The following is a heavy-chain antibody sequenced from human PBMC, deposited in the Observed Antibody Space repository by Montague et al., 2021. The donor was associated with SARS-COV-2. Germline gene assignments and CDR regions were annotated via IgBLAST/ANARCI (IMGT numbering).Heavy chain of an antibody. J-gene: IGHJ4*02. V-gene: IGHV2-70*11. D-gene: IGHD6-19*01. CDR2: IDWXDDK. Sequence: PALVKPTQTLTLTCTFSGFSLSTSGMCVSWIRQPPGKALEWLARIDWXDDKYYSTSLKTRLTISKDTSKNQVVLTMTNMDPVDTATYYCARMTVAGTPFDYWGQGTLVTVSS. CDR1: GFSLSTSGMC. CDR3: ARMTVAGTPFDY.